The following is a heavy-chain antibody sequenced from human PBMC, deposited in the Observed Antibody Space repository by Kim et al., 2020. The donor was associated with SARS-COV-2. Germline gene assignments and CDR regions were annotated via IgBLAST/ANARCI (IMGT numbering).Heavy chain of an antibody. D-gene: IGHD2-15*01. J-gene: IGHJ4*02. Sequence: NYHPSLKSRVTISVDTSKNQFSLRLSSVTAADTAMYYCATKGPSKGYLDYWGQGTLATVSS. CDR3: ATKGPSKGYLDY. V-gene: IGHV4-59*01.